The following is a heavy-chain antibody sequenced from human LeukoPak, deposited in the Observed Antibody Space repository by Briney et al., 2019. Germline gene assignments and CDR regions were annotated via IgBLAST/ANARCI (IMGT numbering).Heavy chain of an antibody. J-gene: IGHJ4*02. V-gene: IGHV1-24*01. CDR1: GYTFTSYD. Sequence: ASVKVSCKASGYTFTSYDINWVRQATGQGLEWMGGFDPEDGETIYAQKFQGRVTMTEDTSTDTAYMELSSLRSEDTAVYYCAADIPDSSGYYLQLYWGQGTLVTVSS. D-gene: IGHD3-22*01. CDR3: AADIPDSSGYYLQLY. CDR2: FDPEDGET.